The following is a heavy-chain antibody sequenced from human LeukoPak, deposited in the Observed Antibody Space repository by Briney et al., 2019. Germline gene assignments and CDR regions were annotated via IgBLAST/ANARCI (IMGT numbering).Heavy chain of an antibody. Sequence: GASVKVSCKASGYTFTSYDINWVRQATGQGLEWMGWMNPNSGNTCYPQKFQGRVTMTRNTSISTAYMELSSLRSEYTAVYYCARGPGLLCSGGGCYRGGSFDYWGQGTLVTVSS. CDR3: ARGPGLLCSGGGCYRGGSFDY. D-gene: IGHD2-15*01. CDR1: GYTFTSYD. J-gene: IGHJ4*02. CDR2: MNPNSGNT. V-gene: IGHV1-8*01.